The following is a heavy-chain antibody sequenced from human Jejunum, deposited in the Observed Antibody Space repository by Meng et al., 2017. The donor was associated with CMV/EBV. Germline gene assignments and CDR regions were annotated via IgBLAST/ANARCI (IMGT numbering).Heavy chain of an antibody. CDR1: GYSFPGYS. CDR2: INPNSRDT. J-gene: IGHJ4*02. D-gene: IGHD1-26*01. Sequence: KTSGYSFPGYSIPWVRQGPGQGLEWMGWINPNSRDTNYAQKFQGWVAMTGDTSINTVYMEMTRLTSGDTAVYYCARQDATSWDFDFWGQGTLVTVSS. CDR3: ARQDATSWDFDF. V-gene: IGHV1-2*04.